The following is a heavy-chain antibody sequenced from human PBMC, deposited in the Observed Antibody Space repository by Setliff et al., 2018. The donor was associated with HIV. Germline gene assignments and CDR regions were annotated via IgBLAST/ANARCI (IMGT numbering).Heavy chain of an antibody. CDR2: IYNSGSGST. CDR1: GTLISSGGYY. D-gene: IGHD6-19*01. V-gene: IGHV4-31*03. J-gene: IGHJ4*02. Sequence: PSETLSLTCSVSGTLISSGGYYYSWVRQRPGEGLDWIGYIYNSGSGSTYSNPSLESRLTMSLDTSKNHFSLRLSHVTAADTAVYYCARQGAVTGHSFDYWGQGALVTVSS. CDR3: ARQGAVTGHSFDY.